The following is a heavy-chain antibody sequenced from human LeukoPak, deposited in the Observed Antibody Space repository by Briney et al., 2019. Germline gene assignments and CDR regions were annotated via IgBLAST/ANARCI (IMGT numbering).Heavy chain of an antibody. CDR2: IYYSGST. CDR3: ARNGRDWFDP. CDR1: GGSISSGGYY. V-gene: IGHV4-31*03. D-gene: IGHD1-1*01. Sequence: SETLSLTCTVSGGSISSGGYYWSWIRQHPGKGLEWIGYIYYSGSTYYNPSLKSRVTISVDTSKNQFSLKLSSVTAADTAVYYCARNGRDWFDPWGQGTLVTVSS. J-gene: IGHJ5*02.